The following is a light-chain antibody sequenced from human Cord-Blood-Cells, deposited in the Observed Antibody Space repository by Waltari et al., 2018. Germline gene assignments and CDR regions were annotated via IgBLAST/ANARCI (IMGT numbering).Light chain of an antibody. J-gene: IGLJ2*01. CDR2: EVS. CDR3: SSYTSSSHVV. CDR1: SSAVGGFNF. V-gene: IGLV2-14*01. Sequence: QSALTQPASVSGSPGQSITISGPGPSSAVGGFNFVSWYQPHPSKPPKLMIYEVSNRPSGVSNRLSGSRSGNTASLTSSGLQAEDEADYYCSSYTSSSHVVVGGGTKLTV.